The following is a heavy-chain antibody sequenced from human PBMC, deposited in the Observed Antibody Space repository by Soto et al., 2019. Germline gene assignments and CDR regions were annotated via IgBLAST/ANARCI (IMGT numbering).Heavy chain of an antibody. D-gene: IGHD5-18*01. J-gene: IGHJ6*02. Sequence: PSETLCLTCAVAGGSISSSRCYWGWIRQPPGKGLEWIGSIYYSGSTYYNPSLKSRVTISVDTSKNQFSLKLSSVTAADTAVYYCARHLQQPTWIQLWFLDYYYYGMDVWGQGTTVTVSS. CDR2: IYYSGST. CDR1: GGSISSSRCY. CDR3: ARHLQQPTWIQLWFLDYYYYGMDV. V-gene: IGHV4-39*01.